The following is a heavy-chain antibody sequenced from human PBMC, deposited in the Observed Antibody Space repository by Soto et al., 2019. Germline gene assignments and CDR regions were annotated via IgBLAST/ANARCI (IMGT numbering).Heavy chain of an antibody. Sequence: GGSLRLSCADSGFTVSSFWMTWVRQAPGKGLEWVANINQDGSGKKYVDSVKGRFTISRENGKNSLYLQMNSLRAEDTAVYYCARDSRMYRSGWYVYWFDPWGQGTLVTVSS. CDR1: GFTVSSFW. D-gene: IGHD6-19*01. V-gene: IGHV3-7*01. CDR3: ARDSRMYRSGWYVYWFDP. CDR2: INQDGSGK. J-gene: IGHJ5*02.